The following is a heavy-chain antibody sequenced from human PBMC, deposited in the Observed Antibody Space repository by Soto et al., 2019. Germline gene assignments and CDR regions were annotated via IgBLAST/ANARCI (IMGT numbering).Heavy chain of an antibody. CDR1: GYTFTSYG. CDR3: ARDVSGWSYYYYYGMDV. J-gene: IGHJ6*02. D-gene: IGHD6-19*01. Sequence: ASVKVSCKASGYTFTSYGISWVRQAPGQGLEWMGWISAYNGNTNYAQKLQGRVTMTTDTSTSTAYMELRSLRSDDTAVYYCARDVSGWSYYYYYGMDVWGQGTTVTVSS. V-gene: IGHV1-18*01. CDR2: ISAYNGNT.